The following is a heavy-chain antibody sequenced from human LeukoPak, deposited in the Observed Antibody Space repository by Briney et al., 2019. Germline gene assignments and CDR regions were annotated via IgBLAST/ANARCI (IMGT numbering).Heavy chain of an antibody. D-gene: IGHD1-1*01. J-gene: IGHJ4*02. CDR1: GFIFSTYG. Sequence: ALSLSCAASGFIFSTYGMHWVRQAPGKGPEGVAVIWSDGSNKYYVDSVKGRFIISRDYSKNTLYLQMNSLRAEDTAVYYCARDGSAWNLDYWGQGTLVTVSS. CDR2: IWSDGSNK. CDR3: ARDGSAWNLDY. V-gene: IGHV3-33*01.